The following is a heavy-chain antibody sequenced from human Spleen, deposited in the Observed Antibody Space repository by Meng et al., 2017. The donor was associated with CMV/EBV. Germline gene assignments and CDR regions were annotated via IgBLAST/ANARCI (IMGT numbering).Heavy chain of an antibody. Sequence: FRTYAMSWDRQAPGMGLEWVESISDSGSRTHYADSVKDRFTISRDNSKNTLYLQMNRLRVDDTAVYYCAKAPPNHYDTSGYYVDCWGQGILVTVSS. CDR2: ISDSGSRT. V-gene: IGHV3-23*01. D-gene: IGHD3-22*01. J-gene: IGHJ4*02. CDR1: FRTYA. CDR3: AKAPPNHYDTSGYYVDC.